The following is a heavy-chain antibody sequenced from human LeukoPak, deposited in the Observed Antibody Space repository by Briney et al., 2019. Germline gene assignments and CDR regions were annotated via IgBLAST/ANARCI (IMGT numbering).Heavy chain of an antibody. D-gene: IGHD3-16*01. Sequence: PGGSLRLSCAVSGLSFSNYWMHWVRQAPGKGLVWVARTNLHGTAVDYADSVKGRFTISRDNAKNTLFLQMNSLRAEDTAVYYCASAYTYVRLGDHWGQRTLVTVSS. J-gene: IGHJ4*02. CDR3: ASAYTYVRLGDH. CDR2: TNLHGTAV. CDR1: GLSFSNYW. V-gene: IGHV3-74*01.